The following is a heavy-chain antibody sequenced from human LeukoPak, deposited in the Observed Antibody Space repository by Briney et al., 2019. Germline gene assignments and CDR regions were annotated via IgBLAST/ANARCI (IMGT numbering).Heavy chain of an antibody. V-gene: IGHV4-30-2*01. CDR3: ARGLSDVLLWFGSPINSFDP. D-gene: IGHD3-10*01. CDR2: IYHSGST. CDR1: GGSISSGGYS. Sequence: SETLSLTCAVSGGSISSGGYSWSWIRQPPGKGLEWIGYIYHSGSTYYNPSLKSRVTISVDRSKNQFSLKLSSVTAADTAVYYCARGLSDVLLWFGSPINSFDPWGQGTLVTVSS. J-gene: IGHJ5*02.